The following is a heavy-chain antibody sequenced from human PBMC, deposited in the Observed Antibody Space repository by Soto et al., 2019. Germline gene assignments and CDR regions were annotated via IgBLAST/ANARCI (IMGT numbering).Heavy chain of an antibody. CDR1: GGSFSDFA. Sequence: QVQLAQSGAEVRKPGSSVKVSCRASGGSFSDFAFSWVRQAPGQGLEWMGGTIPMFAATKYAQRFQGRITINADESTTTVYLALSSVTSADSAVYYCARGGIVAVPAALSSYDDYTNYRFDSWGQGTLVSVSS. V-gene: IGHV1-69*01. D-gene: IGHD4-4*01. CDR3: ARGGIVAVPAALSSYDDYTNYRFDS. J-gene: IGHJ4*02. CDR2: TIPMFAAT.